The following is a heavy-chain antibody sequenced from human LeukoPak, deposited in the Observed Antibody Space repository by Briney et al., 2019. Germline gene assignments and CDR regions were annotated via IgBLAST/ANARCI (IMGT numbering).Heavy chain of an antibody. V-gene: IGHV4-59*01. CDR1: GGTISSYY. CDR3: ARTGYDRSYFDY. D-gene: IGHD3-22*01. CDR2: IYYSGST. J-gene: IGHJ4*02. Sequence: SETLSLTCTVSGGTISSYYWSWIRQPPGKGLEWIGYIYYSGSTNYNPSLKSRVTISVDTSKNQFSLKLSSVTAADTAVYYCARTGYDRSYFDYWGQGTLVTVSS.